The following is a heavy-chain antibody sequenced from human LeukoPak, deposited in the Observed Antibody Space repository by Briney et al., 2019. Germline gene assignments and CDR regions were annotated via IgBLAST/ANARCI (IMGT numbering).Heavy chain of an antibody. CDR2: IYYSGST. J-gene: IGHJ3*02. CDR3: ARNYYDSSGYYYVGAFDI. Sequence: SQTLSLTCTVSSGSISSGDYYWSWIRQPPGKGLEWIGYIYYSGSTYYNPSLKSRVTISVDTSKNQFSLKLSSVTAADTAVYYCARNYYDSSGYYYVGAFDIWGQGTMVTVSS. D-gene: IGHD3-22*01. V-gene: IGHV4-30-4*08. CDR1: SGSISSGDYY.